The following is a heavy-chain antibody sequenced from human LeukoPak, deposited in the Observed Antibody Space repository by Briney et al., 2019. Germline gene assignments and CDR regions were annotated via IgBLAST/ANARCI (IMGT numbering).Heavy chain of an antibody. CDR2: ISSEGSKK. Sequence: GRSLRLSCAASGFIFSNYAIHWVRQAPGEGLEWVAVISSEGSKKSYADSVKGRFTISRDNSKNTLYLQMNSLRAEDTAVYYCAKGKASGWYIVDYWGQGTLVTVSS. J-gene: IGHJ4*02. CDR1: GFIFSNYA. CDR3: AKGKASGWYIVDY. D-gene: IGHD6-19*01. V-gene: IGHV3-30*04.